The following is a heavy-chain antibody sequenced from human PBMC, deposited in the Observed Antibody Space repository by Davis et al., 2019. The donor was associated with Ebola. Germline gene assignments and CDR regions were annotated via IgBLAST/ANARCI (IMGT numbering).Heavy chain of an antibody. CDR1: GDTFTSYA. J-gene: IGHJ6*02. CDR3: ARQTKVTPAYYYNGMDV. CDR2: IIPMFSKA. D-gene: IGHD4-17*01. Sequence: SVKVSCKASGDTFTSYAINWVRQAPGQGLEWVGGIIPMFSKADYAPKFQGRVTITADKSTTTAYMELSSLKSEDTAVYYCARQTKVTPAYYYNGMDVWGQGTTVTVSS. V-gene: IGHV1-69*06.